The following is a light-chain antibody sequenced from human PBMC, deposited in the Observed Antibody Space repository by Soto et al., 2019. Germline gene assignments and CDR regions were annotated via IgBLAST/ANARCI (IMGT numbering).Light chain of an antibody. V-gene: IGLV2-8*01. Sequence: QSALTQPPSASGSPGQSVTISCTGSSSDIGGYDFVSWYQQHPGKVPKLLIYEVTKRPSGVPDRFSGSKSGNTASLTVSGLQADDEADYYCCSLTTSHTYVFGSGTKLTVL. CDR2: EVT. CDR3: CSLTTSHTYV. J-gene: IGLJ1*01. CDR1: SSDIGGYDF.